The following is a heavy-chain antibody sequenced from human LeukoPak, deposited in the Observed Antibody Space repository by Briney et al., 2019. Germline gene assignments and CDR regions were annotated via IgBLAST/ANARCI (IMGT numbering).Heavy chain of an antibody. CDR2: IIPIFGTA. Sequence: SVKVSCTASGGTFSSYAISWVRQAPGQGLEWMGGIIPIFGTANYAQKFQGRVTITTAESTITAYMELSSLRSEDTAVYYCARTIVVEYQPTFGFDYWGQGTLVTVSS. D-gene: IGHD2-2*01. CDR1: GGTFSSYA. CDR3: ARTIVVEYQPTFGFDY. V-gene: IGHV1-69*05. J-gene: IGHJ4*02.